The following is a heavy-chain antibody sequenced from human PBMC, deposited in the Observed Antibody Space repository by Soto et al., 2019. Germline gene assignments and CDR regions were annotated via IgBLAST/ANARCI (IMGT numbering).Heavy chain of an antibody. D-gene: IGHD2-21*02. CDR3: ARDLWGYCGTDCYPLDV. CDR2: MYNTGST. V-gene: IGHV4-59*01. CDR1: GGSIRRYY. Sequence: QVQLQESGPGLVKPSETLALTCTVSGGSIRRYYWSWIRQPPGKGLEWIGYMYNTGSTVYNPSFKCRVNFSVDTSKNKFYLKLNAVTAADTAVYYWARDLWGYCGTDCYPLDVWGQGTTVTVSS. J-gene: IGHJ6*02.